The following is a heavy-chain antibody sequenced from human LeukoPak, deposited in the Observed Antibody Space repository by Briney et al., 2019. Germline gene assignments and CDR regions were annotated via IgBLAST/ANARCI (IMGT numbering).Heavy chain of an antibody. J-gene: IGHJ5*02. CDR3: ARGNYGDYELRWFDP. CDR1: GGSISSSSYY. Sequence: KPSETLSLTCTVSGGSISSSSYYWGWIRQPPGKGLEWIGSIYYSGSTYYNLSLKSRVTISVDTSKNQFSLKLSSVTAADTAVYYCARGNYGDYELRWFDPWGQGTLVTVSS. D-gene: IGHD4-17*01. CDR2: IYYSGST. V-gene: IGHV4-39*01.